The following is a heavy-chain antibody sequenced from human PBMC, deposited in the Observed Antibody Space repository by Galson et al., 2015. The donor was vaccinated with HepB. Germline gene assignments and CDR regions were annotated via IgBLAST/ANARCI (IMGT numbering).Heavy chain of an antibody. J-gene: IGHJ4*02. CDR3: ARRKGATGGFDY. CDR1: GGSVSSDRHS. V-gene: IGHV4-61*01. CDR2: IYYSGST. Sequence: ETLSLTCTVSGGSVSSDRHSWTWIRQPPGKGLEWIGDIYYSGSTNYNTSLKSRVTISVDTSKNQFSLKLTSVTAADTAEYYCARRKGATGGFDYWGQGTLVTVSS. D-gene: IGHD2-15*01.